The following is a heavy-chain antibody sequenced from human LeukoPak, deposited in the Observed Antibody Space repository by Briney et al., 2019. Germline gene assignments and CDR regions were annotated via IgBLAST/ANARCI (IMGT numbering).Heavy chain of an antibody. CDR3: AGGPGYSSGWAFDY. CDR1: GFTVSSNY. J-gene: IGHJ4*02. CDR2: IYSGGST. D-gene: IGHD6-19*01. Sequence: GSLRLSCAAFGFTVSSNYMSWVRQAPGKGLEWVSVIYSGGSTYYADSVKGRFTISRDNSKNTLYLQMNSLRAEDTAVYYCAGGPGYSSGWAFDYWGQGTLVTVSS. V-gene: IGHV3-66*01.